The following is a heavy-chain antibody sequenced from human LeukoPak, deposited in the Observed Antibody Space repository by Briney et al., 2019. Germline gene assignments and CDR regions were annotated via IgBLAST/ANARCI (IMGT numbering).Heavy chain of an antibody. CDR2: ISASNGNR. J-gene: IGHJ4*02. CDR3: ARVSSGSYYFDY. Sequence: GASVKVSCKASGYTFTSYAISWVRQAPGQGLEWLEWISASNGNRNYAHNVQGRVTVTTDTYTSTVYMELRSLRSDDTAVYYCARVSSGSYYFDYWGQGTLVTVSS. V-gene: IGHV1-18*01. CDR1: GYTFTSYA. D-gene: IGHD6-19*01.